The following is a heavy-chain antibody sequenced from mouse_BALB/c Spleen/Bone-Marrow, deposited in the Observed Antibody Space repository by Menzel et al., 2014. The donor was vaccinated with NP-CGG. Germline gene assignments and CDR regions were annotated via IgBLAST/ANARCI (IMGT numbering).Heavy chain of an antibody. D-gene: IGHD2-1*01. J-gene: IGHJ4*01. Sequence: QVQLQQPGAELARPGASVKMSCRASGYTFTTYTMHWVKQRPGQGLEWIGYINPSSGYTYYNQKFKDKATLTANKSSSAAYLQLSSLTSEDSAVYYCARVYGNYDAMDYWGQGTLVTVSS. CDR2: INPSSGYT. V-gene: IGHV1-4*01. CDR1: GYTFTTYT. CDR3: ARVYGNYDAMDY.